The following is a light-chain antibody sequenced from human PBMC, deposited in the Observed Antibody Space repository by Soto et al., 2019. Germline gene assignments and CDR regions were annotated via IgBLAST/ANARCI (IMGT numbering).Light chain of an antibody. V-gene: IGKV3-15*01. J-gene: IGKJ1*01. CDR2: GAS. CDR3: QQYNNWPRT. Sequence: DIVMTQSPATVSVSPGERATLPCRASQSVSSNLAWYQQKPGQAPRLLIYGASTRATGIPARFSGSGSGTEFTLTISSLQSEDFAVYYCQQYNNWPRTFGQGTKVDI. CDR1: QSVSSN.